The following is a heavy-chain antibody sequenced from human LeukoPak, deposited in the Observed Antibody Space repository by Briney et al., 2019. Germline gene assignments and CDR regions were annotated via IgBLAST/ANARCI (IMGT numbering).Heavy chain of an antibody. CDR1: GGSSSGYY. Sequence: PSETLSLTCAVYGGSSSGYYWSWIHQPPGKGLEWIGEINPSGTTNYNPSLKSRVTISVDTSKNQFSLKLTSVTAADTAVYYCARSGSVRQLVGRWFDPWGQGTLVTLSS. CDR3: ARSGSVRQLVGRWFDP. J-gene: IGHJ5*02. V-gene: IGHV4-34*01. D-gene: IGHD6-6*01. CDR2: INPSGTT.